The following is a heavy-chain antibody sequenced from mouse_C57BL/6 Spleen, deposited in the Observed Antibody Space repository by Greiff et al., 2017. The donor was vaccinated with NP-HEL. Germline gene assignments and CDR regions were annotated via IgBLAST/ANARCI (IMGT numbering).Heavy chain of an antibody. J-gene: IGHJ2*01. CDR1: GFTFSSYA. D-gene: IGHD1-1*01. CDR2: ISSGGDYI. Sequence: EVQLVESGEGLVKPGGSLKLSCAASGFTFSSYAMSWVRQTPEKRLEWVAYISSGGDYIYYADTVKGRFTISRDNARNTLYLQMSSLKSEDTAMYYCTRDGNYGSSYDYFDYWGQGTTLTVSS. CDR3: TRDGNYGSSYDYFDY. V-gene: IGHV5-9-1*02.